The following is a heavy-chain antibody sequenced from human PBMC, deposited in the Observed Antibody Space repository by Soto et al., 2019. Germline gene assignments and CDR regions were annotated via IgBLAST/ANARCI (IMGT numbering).Heavy chain of an antibody. D-gene: IGHD2-15*01. CDR2: MNPNSGNT. J-gene: IGHJ5*02. CDR1: GYTFTSYN. Sequence: ASVKVSCKASGYTFTSYNVNWVRQATGQGLEWMGWMNPNSGNTGYAQKFQGRVTMTRNTSITTAYMELSSLRSEDTAVYYCARRYCSGGSCYHWSAPWGQGTLVTVSS. CDR3: ARRYCSGGSCYHWSAP. V-gene: IGHV1-8*01.